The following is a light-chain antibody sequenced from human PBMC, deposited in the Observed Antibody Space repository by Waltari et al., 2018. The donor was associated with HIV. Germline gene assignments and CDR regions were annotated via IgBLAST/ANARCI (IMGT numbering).Light chain of an antibody. CDR1: RGISNY. CDR3: QQLGSSTLIT. V-gene: IGKV1-9*01. Sequence: DIQFTQSPSFLSASVGDRVTITCRARRGISNYLAWFHQKRGQAPKLLIYAASILESGVPARLSVSGSGTEFGLTYGSLHPEDFATYFCQQLGSSTLITLGGGTKVELK. CDR2: AAS. J-gene: IGKJ4*01.